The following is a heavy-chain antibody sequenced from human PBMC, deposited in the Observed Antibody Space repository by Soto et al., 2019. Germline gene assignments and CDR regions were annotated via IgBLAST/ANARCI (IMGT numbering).Heavy chain of an antibody. CDR1: GFTSRNYA. Sequence: QVQLEESGGGVVQPGRSLRLSCATSGFTSRNYAMHWVRQAPGKGLECVAVIAYDGSNKFYRDYVKGRFTISRDNSQNTLYLQINSLRYEDTAVYYCARGDREDIAVVIGVRPGEYGVDVWGQGTTVTVSS. V-gene: IGHV3-30-3*01. CDR2: IAYDGSNK. CDR3: ARGDREDIAVVIGVRPGEYGVDV. D-gene: IGHD2-15*01. J-gene: IGHJ6*02.